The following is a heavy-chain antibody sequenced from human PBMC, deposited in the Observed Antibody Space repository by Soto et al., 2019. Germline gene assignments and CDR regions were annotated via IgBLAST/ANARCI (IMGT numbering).Heavy chain of an antibody. CDR2: ISPHTGGT. D-gene: IGHD2-2*01. V-gene: IGHV1-2*02. CDR3: ARDPNLYCSGTDCYVY. CDR1: GYTFNRYY. J-gene: IGHJ4*01. Sequence: ASVKVSCKASGYTFNRYYMHWVRQAPGPGLEWMGWISPHTGGTTYAQKFQGRVTMTRDTSVSTAFMELSSLRSEDTAVYYCARDPNLYCSGTDCYVYWGHGTLVTVSS.